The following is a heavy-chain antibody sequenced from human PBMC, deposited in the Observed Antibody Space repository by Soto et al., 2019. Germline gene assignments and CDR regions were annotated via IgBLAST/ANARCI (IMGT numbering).Heavy chain of an antibody. J-gene: IGHJ6*02. D-gene: IGHD6-13*01. CDR2: IYPGDSDT. V-gene: IGHV5-51*01. CDR3: ARLSGYSSSWYPNRPYYYYGMDV. CDR1: GYSFTSYW. Sequence: GESLKISCKGSGYSFTSYWIGWVRQMPGKGLEWMGIIYPGDSDTRYSPSFQGQVTISADKSISTACLQWSSLKASDTAMYYCARLSGYSSSWYPNRPYYYYGMDVWGQGTTVTVSS.